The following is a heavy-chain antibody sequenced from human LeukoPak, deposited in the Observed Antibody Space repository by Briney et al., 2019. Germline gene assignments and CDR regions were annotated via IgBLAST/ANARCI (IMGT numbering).Heavy chain of an antibody. D-gene: IGHD5-18*01. Sequence: SETLSLTCTVSGGSISSGDYYWSWIRQPPGKGLEWIGYIYYSGSTYYNPSLKSRVTISVDTSKNQFSLKLSSMTAADTAVYYCARAPVRGYSYGYFDYWGQGTLVTVSS. CDR1: GGSISSGDYY. J-gene: IGHJ4*02. CDR3: ARAPVRGYSYGYFDY. V-gene: IGHV4-30-4*08. CDR2: IYYSGST.